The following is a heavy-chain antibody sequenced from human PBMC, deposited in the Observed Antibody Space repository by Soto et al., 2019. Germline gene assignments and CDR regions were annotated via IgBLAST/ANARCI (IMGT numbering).Heavy chain of an antibody. CDR3: VRGGGGGLFDP. D-gene: IGHD2-15*01. J-gene: IGHJ5*02. CDR2: ISPGSRYP. CDR1: GFTFSSYA. Sequence: GGSLRLSCAASGFTFSSYAMSWIRQAPGKGLEWLSYISPGSRYPAYADSVKGRFTISRDNAKRSRYLQMMSLTAEDTAIYYCVRGGGGGLFDPWGQGTMVTVSS. V-gene: IGHV3-11*06.